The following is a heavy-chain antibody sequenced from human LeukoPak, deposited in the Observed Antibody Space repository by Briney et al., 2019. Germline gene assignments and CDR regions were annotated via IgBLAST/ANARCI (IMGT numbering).Heavy chain of an antibody. J-gene: IGHJ4*02. V-gene: IGHV3-30-3*01. Sequence: PGGSLRLSCAASGFTFSSYAMHWVRQAPGKGLEWVAVISYDGSNKYYADSVKGRFTISRDNSKNTLYLQMNSLRAEDTAVYYRAREKLAAAAFDYWGRGTLVTVSS. CDR1: GFTFSSYA. D-gene: IGHD6-13*01. CDR2: ISYDGSNK. CDR3: AREKLAAAAFDY.